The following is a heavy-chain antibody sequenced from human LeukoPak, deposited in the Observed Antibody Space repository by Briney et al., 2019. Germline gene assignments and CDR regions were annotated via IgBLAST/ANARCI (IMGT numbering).Heavy chain of an antibody. CDR2: FNGDGSRT. Sequence: PGGSLRLSCAASGFTFSSYWVHWVRQAPGKGLVWVARFNGDGSRTSYADSVKGRFTISRDNAKNTLYLQMNSLRDDDTAVYYCARAGYTYGFDYWGQGTLVTVSS. CDR1: GFTFSSYW. D-gene: IGHD5-18*01. CDR3: ARAGYTYGFDY. V-gene: IGHV3-74*01. J-gene: IGHJ4*02.